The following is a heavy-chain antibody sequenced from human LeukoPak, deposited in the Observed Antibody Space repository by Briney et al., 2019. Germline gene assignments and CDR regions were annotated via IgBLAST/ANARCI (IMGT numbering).Heavy chain of an antibody. CDR1: GFTFSDYY. CDR2: ISSSGGTM. V-gene: IGHV3-11*04. Sequence: GGSLRLSCAASGFTFSDYYMGWIRQAPGKGLDWVSYISSSGGTMYYADSVKGRFTTSRDNAKNSLYLQMNSLRAEDTAVYYCARDQSFTYYYGSGSYHDAFDIWGQGTMVTVSS. J-gene: IGHJ3*02. D-gene: IGHD3-10*01. CDR3: ARDQSFTYYYGSGSYHDAFDI.